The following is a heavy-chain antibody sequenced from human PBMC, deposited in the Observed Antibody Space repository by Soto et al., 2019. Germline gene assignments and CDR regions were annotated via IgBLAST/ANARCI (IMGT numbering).Heavy chain of an antibody. Sequence: ASVKVSCKASGYTFTGYYMHWVRQAPGQGLEWMGWINPNSGGTNYAQKFQGWVTMTRDTSISTADMELRRLRSDDTAVYYCARDGGSSAFDIWGQGTMVTVSS. CDR3: ARDGGSSAFDI. J-gene: IGHJ3*02. V-gene: IGHV1-2*04. CDR1: GYTFTGYY. D-gene: IGHD3-16*01. CDR2: INPNSGGT.